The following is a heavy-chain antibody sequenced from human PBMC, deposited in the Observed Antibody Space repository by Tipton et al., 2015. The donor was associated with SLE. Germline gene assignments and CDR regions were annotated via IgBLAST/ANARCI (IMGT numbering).Heavy chain of an antibody. CDR3: ARLHGYSYGLNWFDP. Sequence: TLSLTCTVSGGSVSSSSKYWAWIRQPPGKGLEWIGSIYYTGTTTYYNSFLKSRVTRSVDTSKNQFSLRLTSVIAADTAVYYCARLHGYSYGLNWFDPWGQGTLISVSS. J-gene: IGHJ5*02. D-gene: IGHD5-18*01. CDR1: GGSVSSSSKY. CDR2: IYYTGTTT. V-gene: IGHV4-39*07.